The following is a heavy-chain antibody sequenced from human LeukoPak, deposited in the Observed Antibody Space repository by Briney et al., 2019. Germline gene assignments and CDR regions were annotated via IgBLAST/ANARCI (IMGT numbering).Heavy chain of an antibody. J-gene: IGHJ4*02. CDR2: IKLDGSDK. CDR1: GFTFSGYW. CDR3: ARDCYGTGSHGD. Sequence: GGSLRLSCVASGFTFSGYWMTWVRQAPGKGLEWVANIKLDGSDKYYVDSVRGRFTIPRDNAKNSLYLQMNSLRVEDTAVYYCARDCYGTGSHGDWGRGTLATVSS. V-gene: IGHV3-7*04. D-gene: IGHD3-10*01.